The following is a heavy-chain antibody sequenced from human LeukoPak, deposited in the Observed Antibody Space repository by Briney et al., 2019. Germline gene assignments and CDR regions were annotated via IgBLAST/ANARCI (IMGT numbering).Heavy chain of an antibody. V-gene: IGHV5-51*01. CDR1: GYSFTNYW. D-gene: IGHD3-16*01. CDR3: ARRLRGTADAFDI. J-gene: IGHJ3*02. Sequence: GESLQISCEGSGYSFTNYWIGWVRRMPGKGLXXXXIIYSGNSDTRYTPSFEGQVTISVDKSISTAYLQWSSLKASDTAMYYCARRLRGTADAFDIWGQGTMVTVS. CDR2: IYSGNSDT.